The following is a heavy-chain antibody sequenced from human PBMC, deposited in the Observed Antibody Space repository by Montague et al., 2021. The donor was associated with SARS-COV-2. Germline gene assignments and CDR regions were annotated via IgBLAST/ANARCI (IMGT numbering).Heavy chain of an antibody. CDR3: ARSLDPSGTYYLPY. CDR2: VLYNKGT. CDR1: GVSVTDYY. D-gene: IGHD3-10*01. J-gene: IGHJ4*02. V-gene: IGHV4-59*02. Sequence: SETLSLTCTVSGVSVTDYYWSWIRQPPGKGLEWVGDVLYNKGTNFNPSLKSRVTISIDTPKNQFSLKLSSVTAADTAVYYCARSLDPSGTYYLPYWGQGTLVTVSS.